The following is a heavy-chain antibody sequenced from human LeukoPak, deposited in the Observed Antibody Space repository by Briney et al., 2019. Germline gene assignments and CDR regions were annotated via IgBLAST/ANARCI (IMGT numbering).Heavy chain of an antibody. D-gene: IGHD3-16*02. Sequence: GGSLRLSCAVSRFTFSNYGMHWVRQAPGKGLEWVAVISYDGTIQYYADSVKGRFTISRDNPKNILFLQMNSLRAEDTAVYYCAKGPDLIGRDYFDYWGQGTLVTVSS. CDR3: AKGPDLIGRDYFDY. V-gene: IGHV3-30*18. CDR1: RFTFSNYG. CDR2: ISYDGTIQ. J-gene: IGHJ4*02.